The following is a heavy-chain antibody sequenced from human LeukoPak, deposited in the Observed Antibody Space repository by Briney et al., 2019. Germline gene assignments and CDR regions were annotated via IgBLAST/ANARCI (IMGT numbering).Heavy chain of an antibody. CDR1: GVSLNNYA. Sequence: GGSLRLSCTASGVSLNNYAMSWVRQVSGKGLEWVSASSSSDDGKWYAESVRRRFTISSETSKNTVYLQMNSLRAEDTSVYYCARDFNPDLYYSYYYMDVWGKGTTVTVSS. CDR3: ARDFNPDLYYSYYYMDV. V-gene: IGHV3-23*01. CDR2: SSSSDDGK. J-gene: IGHJ6*03.